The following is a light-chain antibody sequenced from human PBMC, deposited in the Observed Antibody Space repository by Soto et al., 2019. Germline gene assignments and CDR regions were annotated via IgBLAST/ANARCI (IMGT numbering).Light chain of an antibody. J-gene: IGLJ1*01. CDR1: ISNIGNNY. CDR2: DNN. V-gene: IGLV1-51*01. CDR3: GTWDSSLSVYV. Sequence: QSVLTRPPSVSAAPGQRVAISCSGSISNIGNNYVSWYQHLPGKAPELLIYDNNQRPSGIPDRFSGSKSGTSATLGITGLQTGDEADYYCGTWDSSLSVYVFGTGTKVTVL.